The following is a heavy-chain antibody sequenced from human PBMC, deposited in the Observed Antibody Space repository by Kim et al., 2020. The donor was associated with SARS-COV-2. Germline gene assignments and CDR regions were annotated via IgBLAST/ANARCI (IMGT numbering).Heavy chain of an antibody. V-gene: IGHV3-23*01. D-gene: IGHD3-10*01. CDR1: GFSSSRYA. CDR2: ISGSGGST. CDR3: AKELGSYYGSGSTSYGM. J-gene: IGHJ6*01. Sequence: GGSLRLSCAASGFSSSRYAMSWVRQAPGKGLEWVSAISGSGGSTYHADSVKGRFIISRDNSKNTLYLQMNRLRAEDTAVYYCAKELGSYYGSGSTSYGM.